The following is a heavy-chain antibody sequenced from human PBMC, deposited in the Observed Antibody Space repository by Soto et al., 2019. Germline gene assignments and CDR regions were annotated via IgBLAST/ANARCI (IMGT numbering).Heavy chain of an antibody. CDR3: ARGAYYYGSGSYTHYYMDV. Sequence: ASVKVSCKASGYTFTSYYMHWVRQAPGQGLEWMGIINPSGGSTSYAQKFQGRVTMTRDTSTSTVYMELSSLRSEDTAVYYCARGAYYYGSGSYTHYYMDVWGKGTTVTSP. D-gene: IGHD3-10*01. CDR1: GYTFTSYY. V-gene: IGHV1-46*03. J-gene: IGHJ6*03. CDR2: INPSGGST.